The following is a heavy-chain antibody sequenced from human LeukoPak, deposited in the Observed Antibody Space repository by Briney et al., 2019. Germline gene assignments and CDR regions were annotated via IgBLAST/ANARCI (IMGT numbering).Heavy chain of an antibody. J-gene: IGHJ4*02. V-gene: IGHV3-23*01. CDR1: GFTFSTYP. CDR3: AKGRNCGSDCYYLFDY. D-gene: IGHD2-21*02. Sequence: GGSLRLSCAASGFTFSTYPMHWVRQAPGRGLEWVSAISDSGGATSYADSVKGRFTISRDSSKNTLYLQMNSLRAEDTAVYYCAKGRNCGSDCYYLFDYWGQGTLVTVSS. CDR2: ISDSGGAT.